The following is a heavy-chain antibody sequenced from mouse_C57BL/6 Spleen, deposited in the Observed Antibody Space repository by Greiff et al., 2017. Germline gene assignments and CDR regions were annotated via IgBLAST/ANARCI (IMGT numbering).Heavy chain of an antibody. CDR3: VRRSNGAMDY. CDR2: IRSKSNNYAT. J-gene: IGHJ4*01. V-gene: IGHV10-1*01. Sequence: DVKLVESGGGLVQPKGSLKLSCAASGFSFNTYAMNWVRQAPGQGLEWVARIRSKSNNYATYYADSVKDRFTISRDDSESMLYLQMNNLKTEDTAMYYCVRRSNGAMDYWGQGTSVTVSS. CDR1: GFSFNTYA. D-gene: IGHD2-5*01.